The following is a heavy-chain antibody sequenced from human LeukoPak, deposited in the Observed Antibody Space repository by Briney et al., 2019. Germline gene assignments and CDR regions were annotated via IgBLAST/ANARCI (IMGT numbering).Heavy chain of an antibody. J-gene: IGHJ4*01. D-gene: IGHD6-25*01. V-gene: IGHV4-59*08. CDR3: AKSGGYGLIDY. Sequence: SETLSLTCNVSGGSIRGYYWSWIRQPPGKGLEWIGYIYSSGSTNYNPSLKSRVTMSVDTSRNQVSLKMSSVTAADTAVYYCAKSGGYGLIDYWGQGTLVTVSS. CDR2: IYSSGST. CDR1: GGSIRGYY.